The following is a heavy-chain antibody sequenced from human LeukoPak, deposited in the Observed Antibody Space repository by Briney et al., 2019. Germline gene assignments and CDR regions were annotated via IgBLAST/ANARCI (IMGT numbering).Heavy chain of an antibody. D-gene: IGHD3-16*02. CDR2: FDPEDGET. J-gene: IGHJ3*02. Sequence: GASVKVSCKVSGYTLTDLSVHWVRQTPGKGLEWMGGFDPEDGETIYAQKFQGRVTMTEDTSTDTACMELSSLRSEDTAVYYCAADSDSRVRLGELSSDLEAFDIWGQGTLVTVSS. V-gene: IGHV1-24*01. CDR3: AADSDSRVRLGELSSDLEAFDI. CDR1: GYTLTDLS.